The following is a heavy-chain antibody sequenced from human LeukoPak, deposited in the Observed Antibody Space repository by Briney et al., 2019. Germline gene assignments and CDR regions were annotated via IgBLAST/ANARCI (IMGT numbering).Heavy chain of an antibody. CDR1: GFTFSSYA. Sequence: GGSLRLSCAASGFTFSSYAMRWVRQAPGKGLEWVSAISGSGGSTYYADSLKGRFTISRDNSKNTLYLQMNSLRAEDTAVYYCAKHRPRSGSGGQYYFDYWGQGTLVTVSS. CDR2: ISGSGGST. D-gene: IGHD3-10*01. V-gene: IGHV3-23*01. J-gene: IGHJ4*02. CDR3: AKHRPRSGSGGQYYFDY.